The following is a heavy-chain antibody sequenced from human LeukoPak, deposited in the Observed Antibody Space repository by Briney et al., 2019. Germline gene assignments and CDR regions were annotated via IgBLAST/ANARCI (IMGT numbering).Heavy chain of an antibody. D-gene: IGHD2-15*01. Sequence: PGGSLRLSCAASGFTFSNYAMCWVRQAPGKGLEWVAVVSYDGSNKYYADSVKGRFTISRDTSKNTLYLHMNSLRGEDTAVYYCAKGWRQVDYWGQGTLVTVSS. CDR2: VSYDGSNK. CDR1: GFTFSNYA. J-gene: IGHJ4*02. V-gene: IGHV3-30*18. CDR3: AKGWRQVDY.